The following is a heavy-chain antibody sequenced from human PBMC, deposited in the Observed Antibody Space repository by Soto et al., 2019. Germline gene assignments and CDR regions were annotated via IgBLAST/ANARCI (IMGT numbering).Heavy chain of an antibody. D-gene: IGHD1-26*01. J-gene: IGHJ6*02. CDR1: GFTFSAYW. Sequence: EVQLVESGGGLVQPGGSLRLSCAASGFTFSAYWMHWVRQAPGKGLVWVSRIRYDGDGANYADSVQGRFSLSRDNARNTMYLQMNNLRPDDTAVYYCTRVGETWMDVWGQGTTVTVSS. V-gene: IGHV3-74*01. CDR2: IRYDGDGA. CDR3: TRVGETWMDV.